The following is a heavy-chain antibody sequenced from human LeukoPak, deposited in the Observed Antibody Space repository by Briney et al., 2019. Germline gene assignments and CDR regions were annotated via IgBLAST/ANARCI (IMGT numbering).Heavy chain of an antibody. J-gene: IGHJ4*02. D-gene: IGHD6-19*01. CDR3: ARVAGTLFDY. V-gene: IGHV1-3*03. CDR1: GYTFTSYA. CDR2: IKAVSGDT. Sequence: ASVKVSCKASGYTFTSYAMNWVRQAPGQRLEWVGWIKAVSGDTKYSQELQGRVTITRDTSATTVYMELSSLRYEDMAVYYCARVAGTLFDYWGQGTLVAVSS.